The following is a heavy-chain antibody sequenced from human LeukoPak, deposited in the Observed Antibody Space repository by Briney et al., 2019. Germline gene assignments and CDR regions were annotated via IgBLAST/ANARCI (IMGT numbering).Heavy chain of an antibody. D-gene: IGHD6-13*01. CDR2: INPNSGGT. CDR1: GYTFTGYY. V-gene: IGHV1-2*02. Sequence: EASVKVSCKASGYTFTGYYMHWVRQAPGQGLEWMGWINPNSGGTNYAQKFQGRVTMTRDTSISTAYMELSRLRSDDTAVYYCARARSSSWSVYWFDPWGQGTLVTVSS. CDR3: ARARSSSWSVYWFDP. J-gene: IGHJ5*02.